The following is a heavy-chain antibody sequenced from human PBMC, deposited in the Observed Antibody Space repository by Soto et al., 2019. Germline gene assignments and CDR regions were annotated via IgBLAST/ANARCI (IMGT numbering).Heavy chain of an antibody. D-gene: IGHD6-19*01. Sequence: RLSCAASGFTFSSYAMHWVRQAPGKGLEWVAVISYDGSNKYYADSVKGRFTISRDNSKNTLYLQMNSLRAEDTAVYYCARDVVAVAGLLRGNTIAYPYGMDVWGQGTTVTVSS. V-gene: IGHV3-30-3*01. J-gene: IGHJ6*02. CDR1: GFTFSSYA. CDR2: ISYDGSNK. CDR3: ARDVVAVAGLLRGNTIAYPYGMDV.